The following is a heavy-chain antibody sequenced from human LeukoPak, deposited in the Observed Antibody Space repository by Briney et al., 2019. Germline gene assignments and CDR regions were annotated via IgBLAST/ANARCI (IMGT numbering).Heavy chain of an antibody. CDR3: ARLGSGWADAFDI. J-gene: IGHJ3*02. V-gene: IGHV3-7*01. D-gene: IGHD6-19*01. Sequence: GGSLRLSCAASGLTFSSYWMSRVRQAPGKGLEWVANIKQDGSEKYYVDSVKGRFTISRDNAKNSLYLQMNSLRAEDTAVYYCARLGSGWADAFDIWGQGTMVTVSS. CDR2: IKQDGSEK. CDR1: GLTFSSYW.